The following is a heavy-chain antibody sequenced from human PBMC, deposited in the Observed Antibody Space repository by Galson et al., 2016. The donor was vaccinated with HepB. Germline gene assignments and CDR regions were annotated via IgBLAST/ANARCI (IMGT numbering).Heavy chain of an antibody. CDR1: GGSISSTNW. Sequence: SETLSLTCTVSGGSISSTNWWSCVRQPPGKGLEWIGEIYHSGSTDYDPSLKSRVTISVDKSKNQFSLELSSVTAADTAVYYCARAHYDNVWGSYRHPRYFDYWGQGTLVTVSS. J-gene: IGHJ4*02. CDR2: IYHSGST. D-gene: IGHD3-16*02. V-gene: IGHV4-4*02. CDR3: ARAHYDNVWGSYRHPRYFDY.